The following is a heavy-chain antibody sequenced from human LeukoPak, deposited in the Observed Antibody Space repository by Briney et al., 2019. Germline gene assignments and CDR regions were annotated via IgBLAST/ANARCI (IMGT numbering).Heavy chain of an antibody. CDR2: ISAYNGNT. CDR1: GYTFTSYG. CDR3: AREPRYYDSSGYPDY. D-gene: IGHD3-22*01. Sequence: GASVKVSCKASGYTFTSYGISWVRQAPGQGLEWMGWISAYNGNTNYAQKLQGRVTMTTDTSTSTAYMELRSLRSDDTAVYYCAREPRYYDSSGYPDYWGQGTLVTVSS. J-gene: IGHJ4*02. V-gene: IGHV1-18*01.